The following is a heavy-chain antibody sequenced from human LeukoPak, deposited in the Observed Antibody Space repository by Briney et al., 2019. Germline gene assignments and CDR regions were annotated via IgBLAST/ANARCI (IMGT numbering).Heavy chain of an antibody. D-gene: IGHD3-10*01. CDR3: ARAIRMVRGVIPFYYGMDV. J-gene: IGHJ6*04. Sequence: SETLSLTCTVSGGSVSSGSYYWTWIRQPPGKGLEWIGYIYYSGSTNYNPSLKSRVILSVDTSKNQFSLKLSSVTAADTAVYYCARAIRMVRGVIPFYYGMDVWGKGTTVTVSS. CDR2: IYYSGST. V-gene: IGHV4-61*01. CDR1: GGSVSSGSYY.